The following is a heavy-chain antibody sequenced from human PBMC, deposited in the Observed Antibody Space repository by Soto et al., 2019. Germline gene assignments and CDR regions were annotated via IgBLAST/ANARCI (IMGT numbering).Heavy chain of an antibody. J-gene: IGHJ4*02. Sequence: GGSLRLSCTASGFTFGDYAMSWFRQAPGKGLEWVGFIRSKAYGGTTEYAASVKGRFTISRDDSKSIAYLQMNSLKTEDTAVCYCTRVLTMVRGVNGGFDYWGQGTLVTVSS. D-gene: IGHD3-10*01. CDR2: IRSKAYGGTT. CDR1: GFTFGDYA. CDR3: TRVLTMVRGVNGGFDY. V-gene: IGHV3-49*03.